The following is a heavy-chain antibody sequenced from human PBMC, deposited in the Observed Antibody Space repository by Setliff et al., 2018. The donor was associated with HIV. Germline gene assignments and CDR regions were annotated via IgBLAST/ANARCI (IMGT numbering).Heavy chain of an antibody. Sequence: SETLSLTCAISGGSMRAGSYYWSWIRQPAGRGLEWIGRIFGSGTTHYNPSLKSRVTMSIDTSKNQFSLKLNSVTAADTAVYFCARDRSKYGTGSSAYNWFDPWGLGTLVTVSS. V-gene: IGHV4-61*02. CDR1: GGSMRAGSYY. J-gene: IGHJ5*02. D-gene: IGHD3-16*01. CDR3: ARDRSKYGTGSSAYNWFDP. CDR2: IFGSGTT.